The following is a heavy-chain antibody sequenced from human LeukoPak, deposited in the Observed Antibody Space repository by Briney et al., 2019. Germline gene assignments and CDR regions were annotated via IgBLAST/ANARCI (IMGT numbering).Heavy chain of an antibody. CDR2: ISYDGSNK. CDR1: GFTFSSYG. J-gene: IGHJ6*02. CDR3: AKDLSFSGWYRRLYYGRDV. D-gene: IGHD6-19*01. Sequence: GRSLTLSCAASGFTFSSYGMHWVRQAARKGLEWVAVISYDGSNKFYADSVEGRFSISRDNSKNTLYLQMNSLRAEDTAVYYCAKDLSFSGWYRRLYYGRDVWGQGTTVTVSS. V-gene: IGHV3-30*18.